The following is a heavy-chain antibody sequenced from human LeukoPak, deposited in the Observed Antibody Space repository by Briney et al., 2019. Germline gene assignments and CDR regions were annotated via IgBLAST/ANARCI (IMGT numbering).Heavy chain of an antibody. J-gene: IGHJ6*02. CDR2: ISSSSSMI. V-gene: IGHV3-48*01. CDR1: GFTFSSYS. CDR3: ARDLKITAAGKIYYGMDV. D-gene: IGHD6-13*01. Sequence: PGGTLRLSCTASGFTFSSYSMNWVRQAPGQGLEWVSYISSSSSMIYHADSVKGRFTISRDNAKNSLYLQMNSLRAEDTAVYYCARDLKITAAGKIYYGMDVWGQGTMVSVSS.